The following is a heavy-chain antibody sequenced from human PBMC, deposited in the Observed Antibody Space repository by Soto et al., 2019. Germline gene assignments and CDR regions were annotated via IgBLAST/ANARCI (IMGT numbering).Heavy chain of an antibody. D-gene: IGHD3-10*01. V-gene: IGHV3-23*01. CDR1: GFTFSSYA. Sequence: EVQLLESGGGLVQPGGSLRLSCAASGFTFSSYAMSWVRQAPGKGLEWVSAISGSGGSTYYADSVKGRFTIARDNSKNTLYLQMNRLRAEDTAVYYCVLWPPYYFDYWGQGALVTVSS. J-gene: IGHJ4*02. CDR3: VLWPPYYFDY. CDR2: ISGSGGST.